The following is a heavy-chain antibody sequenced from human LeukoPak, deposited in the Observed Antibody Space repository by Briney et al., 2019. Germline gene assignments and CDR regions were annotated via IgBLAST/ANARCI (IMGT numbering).Heavy chain of an antibody. Sequence: SVKVSCKASGGTFSSYTISWVRQAPGQGPEWMGGIIPIFGTANYAQKFQGRVTITADESTSTAYMELSSLRSEDTAVYYCARVFDFWSGYYTTFDYWGQGTLVTVSS. V-gene: IGHV1-69*13. CDR1: GGTFSSYT. CDR3: ARVFDFWSGYYTTFDY. J-gene: IGHJ4*02. D-gene: IGHD3-3*01. CDR2: IIPIFGTA.